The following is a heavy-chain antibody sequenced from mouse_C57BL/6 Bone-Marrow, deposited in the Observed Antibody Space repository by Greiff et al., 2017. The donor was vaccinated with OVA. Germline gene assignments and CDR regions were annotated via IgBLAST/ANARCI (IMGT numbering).Heavy chain of an antibody. V-gene: IGHV10-1*01. CDR2: IRSKSNNYAT. J-gene: IGHJ1*03. Sequence: EVMLVESGGGLVQPKGSLKLSCAASGFSFNTYAMNWVRQAPGKGLEWVARIRSKSNNYATYYADSVKDRFTISRDDSESMLYLQMNNLKTEDTAMYYCVRRVIYYYGSSYVWYFDVWGTGTTVTVSS. CDR1: GFSFNTYA. D-gene: IGHD1-1*01. CDR3: VRRVIYYYGSSYVWYFDV.